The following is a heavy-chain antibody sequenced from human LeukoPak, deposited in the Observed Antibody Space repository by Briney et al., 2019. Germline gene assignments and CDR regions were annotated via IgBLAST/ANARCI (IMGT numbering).Heavy chain of an antibody. CDR3: ARAGTANRYFDY. Sequence: PSETLSLTCTVSGGAVSRYYWCWIRQPPGKGLEWIGCIYYSGSANYNPSLKSRVTISVDTYKNQFSLKLSSVTAADTAVYYCARAGTANRYFDYWGQGTLVTVSS. J-gene: IGHJ4*02. CDR2: IYYSGSA. V-gene: IGHV4-59*02. CDR1: GGAVSRYY. D-gene: IGHD5-18*01.